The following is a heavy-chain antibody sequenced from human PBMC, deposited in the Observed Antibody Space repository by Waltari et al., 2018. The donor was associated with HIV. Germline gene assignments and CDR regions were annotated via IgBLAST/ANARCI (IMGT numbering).Heavy chain of an antibody. V-gene: IGHV5-51*01. CDR2: IHPCYSDT. J-gene: IGHJ4*02. CDR3: ARQESIVGGTGWHPFDY. Sequence: EVQLVQSGAEVKKPGASLKISCKGSGYSFTSYWIGWVRQMPGKGLEWMGIIHPCYSDTRLSPSLQGQVTISAAKSISTAYLQWSSLKASETAMYYCARQESIVGGTGWHPFDYWGQGTLLTVSS. D-gene: IGHD1-26*01. CDR1: GYSFTSYW.